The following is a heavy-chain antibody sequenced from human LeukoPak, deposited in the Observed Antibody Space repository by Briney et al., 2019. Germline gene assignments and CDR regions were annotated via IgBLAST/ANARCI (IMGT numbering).Heavy chain of an antibody. D-gene: IGHD2-15*01. J-gene: IGHJ6*02. CDR1: GGTFSSYA. CDR3: ARDPGYCSGGSCGQNYYYYGMDV. Sequence: SVKVSCKASGGTFSSYAISWVRQAPGQGLEWMGRIIPILGIANYAQKLQGRVTMTTDTSTSTAYMELRSLRSDDTAVYYCARDPGYCSGGSCGQNYYYYGMDVWGQGTTVTVSS. V-gene: IGHV1-69*04. CDR2: IIPILGIA.